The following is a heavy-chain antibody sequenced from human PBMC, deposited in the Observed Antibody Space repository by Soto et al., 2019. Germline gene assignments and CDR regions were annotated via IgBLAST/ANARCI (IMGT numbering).Heavy chain of an antibody. CDR3: ARGVLRYFDWRQYYFDY. CDR2: IYTSGRT. Sequence: SETLSLTCTVSGGSISSYYWSWIRQPAGKGLEWIGRIYTSGRTNYNPSLKSRVTMSVDTSKNQFSLKLSSVTAADTAVYYCARGVLRYFDWRQYYFDYWGQGTLVTVSS. D-gene: IGHD3-9*01. CDR1: GGSISSYY. J-gene: IGHJ4*02. V-gene: IGHV4-4*07.